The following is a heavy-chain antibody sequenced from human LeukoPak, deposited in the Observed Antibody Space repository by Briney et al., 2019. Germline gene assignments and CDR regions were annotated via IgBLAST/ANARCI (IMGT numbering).Heavy chain of an antibody. J-gene: IGHJ4*02. V-gene: IGHV3-21*04. CDR3: ARDSGWLRYHD. CDR2: ISSSSSYI. D-gene: IGHD5-12*01. Sequence: GGSLRLSCAASGFTFSSYSMNWVRQAPGKGLEWVSSISSSSSYIYYADSVKGRFTISRDNAKNSLCLQMDSLRAEDTALYYCARDSGWLRYHDWGQGALVTVSS. CDR1: GFTFSSYS.